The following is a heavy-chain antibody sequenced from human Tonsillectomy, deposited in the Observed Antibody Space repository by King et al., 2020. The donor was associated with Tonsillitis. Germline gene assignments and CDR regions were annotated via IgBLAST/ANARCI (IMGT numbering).Heavy chain of an antibody. V-gene: IGHV3-30*02. J-gene: IGHJ4*02. CDR2: IRYDGSNK. D-gene: IGHD3-3*01. CDR1: GFTFSSYG. Sequence: VQLVESGGGVVQPGGSLRLSCAASGFTFSSYGMHWVRQAPGKGLEWVAFIRYDGSNKYYADSVKGRFTISRDNSKNTLYLQMNSLRAEDTAVYYCAKDEIGGIRFLEWLLFDYWGQGTLVTVSS. CDR3: AKDEIGGIRFLEWLLFDY.